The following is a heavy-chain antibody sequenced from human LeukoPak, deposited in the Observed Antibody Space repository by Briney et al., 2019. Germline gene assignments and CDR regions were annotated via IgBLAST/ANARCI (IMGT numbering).Heavy chain of an antibody. Sequence: GGSLRLSCAASGFTFSSYWMHWVRQAPGKGLVWVSRINSDGSSTTYADSVKGRFAISRDNAKNTLFLQMNSLSPEDTAVYFCARANDYWGQGTLVTVSS. CDR1: GFTFSSYW. J-gene: IGHJ4*02. CDR2: INSDGSST. V-gene: IGHV3-74*03. CDR3: ARANDY.